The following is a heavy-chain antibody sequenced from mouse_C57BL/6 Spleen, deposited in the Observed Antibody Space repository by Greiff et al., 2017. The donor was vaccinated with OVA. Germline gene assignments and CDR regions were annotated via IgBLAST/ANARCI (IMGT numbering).Heavy chain of an antibody. V-gene: IGHV3-1*01. CDR1: GYSITSGYV. Sequence: VQLKESGPGMVKPSQSLSLTCTVSGYSITSGYVWHWIRHVPGNKLEWMGYISYSGSTNYNPSLKSRISITHDTSKNHFFLKLNSVTTEDTATYYCAREGLRRGFDYWGQGTTLTVSS. CDR3: AREGLRRGFDY. J-gene: IGHJ2*01. D-gene: IGHD2-2*01. CDR2: ISYSGST.